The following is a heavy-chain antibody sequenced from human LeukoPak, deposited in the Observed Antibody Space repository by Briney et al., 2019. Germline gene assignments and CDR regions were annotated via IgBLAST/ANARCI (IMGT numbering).Heavy chain of an antibody. CDR2: INSDGSST. V-gene: IGHV3-74*01. CDR3: AKNHDSISYHTDDAFDI. D-gene: IGHD3-22*01. Sequence: PGGSLRLSCAASGFTFSSYWMHWVRQAPGKGLVWVSRINSDGSSTSYADSVKGRFTISRDNSKNTLYLQMNGLRAEDTAVYYCAKNHDSISYHTDDAFDIWGPGTMVTVSS. CDR1: GFTFSSYW. J-gene: IGHJ3*02.